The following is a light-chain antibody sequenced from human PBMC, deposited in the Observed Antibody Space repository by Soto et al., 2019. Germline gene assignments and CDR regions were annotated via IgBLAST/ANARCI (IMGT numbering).Light chain of an antibody. CDR2: EVT. CDR1: SGDVGHYNY. Sequence: QSALTQPASVSGSPGQSITISCTGSSGDVGHYNYVSWYQQHPGKAPKLIIYEVTNRPSDVSNRFSASKSGNTASLIISGLQAEDEADYYRTSYTTGRIWVFGGGTKLTVL. J-gene: IGLJ3*02. V-gene: IGLV2-14*01. CDR3: TSYTTGRIWV.